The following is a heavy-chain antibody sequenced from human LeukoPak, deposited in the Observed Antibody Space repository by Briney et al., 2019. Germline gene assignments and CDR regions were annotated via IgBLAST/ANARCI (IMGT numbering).Heavy chain of an antibody. J-gene: IGHJ6*02. Sequence: ASVKVSCKASGYTFTNYVITWVRQAPGQGLEWMGWISAYNGNTNYAQKLQGRVTMTTDTSASTAYMKLRSLRSDDTAVYYCARASGRPYYYYGMDVWGQGTTVTVSS. D-gene: IGHD6-6*01. CDR1: GYTFTNYV. V-gene: IGHV1-18*01. CDR3: ARASGRPYYYYGMDV. CDR2: ISAYNGNT.